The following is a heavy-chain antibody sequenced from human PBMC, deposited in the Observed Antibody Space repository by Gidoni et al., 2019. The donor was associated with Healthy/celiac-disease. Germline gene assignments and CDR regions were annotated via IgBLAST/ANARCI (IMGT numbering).Heavy chain of an antibody. CDR3: ARVREDIVATDWFDP. CDR2: INHSGST. J-gene: IGHJ5*02. CDR1: GWSFSGYY. V-gene: IGHV4-34*01. D-gene: IGHD5-12*01. Sequence: QVQLQQWGAGLLKPSATLSLTCAVYGWSFSGYYWSWIRQPPGKGLEWIGEINHSGSTNDNPSLKSRVTISVDTSKNQFSLKLSSVTAADTAVYYCARVREDIVATDWFDPWGQGTLVTVSS.